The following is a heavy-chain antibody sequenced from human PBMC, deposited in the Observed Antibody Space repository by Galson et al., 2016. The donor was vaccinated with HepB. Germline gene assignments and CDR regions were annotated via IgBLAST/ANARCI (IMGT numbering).Heavy chain of an antibody. J-gene: IGHJ4*02. D-gene: IGHD2-21*01. V-gene: IGHV3-23*01. CDR3: AKGGALNHVAVIAIPPYYFDS. CDR1: IFSFGSYA. Sequence: SLRLSCAASIFSFGSYAMSWVRQAPGKGLEWVSAISGSGGSAYYADSVKGRFIFSRDTPKKTLHLQMHSLSADDTAVYYCAKGGALNHVAVIAIPPYYFDSWGQGTLVTVSS. CDR2: ISGSGGSA.